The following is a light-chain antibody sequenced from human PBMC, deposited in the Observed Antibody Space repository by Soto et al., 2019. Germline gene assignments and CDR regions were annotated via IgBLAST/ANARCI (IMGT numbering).Light chain of an antibody. CDR3: CSYAGTYTFV. CDR1: SSDVGGYNY. V-gene: IGLV2-11*01. Sequence: QSLLTQPRSMSGSPGQSVTISCTGTSSDVGGYNYVSWYQHHPGKAPKLMIYDVSKRPSGVPDRFSGSRSGNTASLTISGLQADDEADYYCCSYAGTYTFVFGTGTKVTVL. J-gene: IGLJ1*01. CDR2: DVS.